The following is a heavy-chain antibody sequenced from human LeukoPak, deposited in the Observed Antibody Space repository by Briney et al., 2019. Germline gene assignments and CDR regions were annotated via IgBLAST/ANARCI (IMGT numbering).Heavy chain of an antibody. CDR3: VRGRISTWYLDL. Sequence: SGPALVKPAQTLTLTCTFSGFSLSTNEVGVGWVRQPPGKALGWLTLIYRDNEKRFSSSLRNRLTTDKDTSKNQVILTMTNMEPVDTATYYCVRGRISTWYLDLWGRGTLVTVSS. CDR1: GFSLSTNEVG. V-gene: IGHV2-5*02. CDR2: IYRDNEK. D-gene: IGHD2-2*01. J-gene: IGHJ2*01.